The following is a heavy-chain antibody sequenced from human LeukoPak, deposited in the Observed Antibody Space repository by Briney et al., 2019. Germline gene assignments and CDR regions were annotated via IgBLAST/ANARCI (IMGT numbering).Heavy chain of an antibody. Sequence: GGSLRLSCAASGFSFSNTWMSWVRQAPGKGLEWVAVIWYGGSNKYYADSVKGRFTISRDNSKNTLYLQMNSLRAEDTAVYYCARDHPRLRAFDYWGQGTLVTVSS. J-gene: IGHJ4*02. V-gene: IGHV3-33*08. CDR2: IWYGGSNK. D-gene: IGHD4-17*01. CDR1: GFSFSNTW. CDR3: ARDHPRLRAFDY.